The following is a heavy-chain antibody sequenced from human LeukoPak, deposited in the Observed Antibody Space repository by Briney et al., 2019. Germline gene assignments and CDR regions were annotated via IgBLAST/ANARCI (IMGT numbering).Heavy chain of an antibody. CDR1: GFTFSSYS. Sequence: GGSLRLSCAASGFTFSSYSMNWVRQAPGKGLEWVSSISSSSSYIYYADSVKGRFTISRDNAKNSLYLQMNSLRAEDTAVYYCAREGMTTVDAFDIWGQGTMVTVSS. V-gene: IGHV3-21*01. J-gene: IGHJ3*02. CDR3: AREGMTTVDAFDI. D-gene: IGHD4-17*01. CDR2: ISSSSSYI.